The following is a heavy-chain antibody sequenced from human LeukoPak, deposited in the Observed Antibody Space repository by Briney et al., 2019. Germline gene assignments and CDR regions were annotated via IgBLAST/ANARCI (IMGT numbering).Heavy chain of an antibody. CDR3: ATMLVSGSVNYLFDY. Sequence: SETLSLTCAVYGGSFSVYYWSWIPQPPGKGREWIVEINHSGRTNYNTSLQSRVTISVDTTKNQFPLKLNSVTSADTAVYYCATMLVSGSVNYLFDYWGQGTLVTVSS. V-gene: IGHV4-34*01. CDR1: GGSFSVYY. D-gene: IGHD1-26*01. J-gene: IGHJ4*02. CDR2: INHSGRT.